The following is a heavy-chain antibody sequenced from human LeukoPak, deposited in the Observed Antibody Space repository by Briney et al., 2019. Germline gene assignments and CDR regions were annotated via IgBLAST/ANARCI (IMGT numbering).Heavy chain of an antibody. CDR2: IYYSGST. CDR1: GGSISSSSYY. J-gene: IGHJ3*02. CDR3: ARPLSGGVGATYGAFDI. V-gene: IGHV4-39*01. Sequence: PSETLSLTCTVSGGSISSSSYYWGWIRQPPGKGLEWIGSIYYSGSTYYNPSLKSRVTISVDTSKNQFSLKLSSVTAADTAVYYCARPLSGGVGATYGAFDIGGQGTMVSVSS. D-gene: IGHD1-26*01.